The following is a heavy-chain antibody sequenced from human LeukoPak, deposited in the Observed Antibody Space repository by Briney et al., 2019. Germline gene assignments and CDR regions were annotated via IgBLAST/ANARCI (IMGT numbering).Heavy chain of an antibody. CDR3: ARAEGGDYIWGSYRYTFDY. CDR2: ISSGGSTI. CDR1: GFTFSDYY. Sequence: PGGSLRLSCAVSGFTFSDYYMSWIRQAPGKGLEWVSYISSGGSTIYYADSVKGRFTISRDNAKNSLYLQMNSLRAEDTAVYYCARAEGGDYIWGSYRYTFDYWGQGTLVTVSS. V-gene: IGHV3-11*01. D-gene: IGHD3-16*02. J-gene: IGHJ4*02.